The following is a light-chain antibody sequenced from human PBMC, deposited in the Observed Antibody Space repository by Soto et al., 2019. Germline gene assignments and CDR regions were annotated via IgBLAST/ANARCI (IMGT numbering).Light chain of an antibody. CDR3: QQSYSTPT. CDR1: QPISDY. Sequence: DIQMTQSPSSLSASVGDRVTITCRTSQPISDYLNWYQQKPGKAPKLLIYAASSLQSGVPSRFSGSGSGTDFTLTISSLQPEDFATYYCQQSYSTPTFGQGTKVDIK. V-gene: IGKV1-39*01. CDR2: AAS. J-gene: IGKJ2*01.